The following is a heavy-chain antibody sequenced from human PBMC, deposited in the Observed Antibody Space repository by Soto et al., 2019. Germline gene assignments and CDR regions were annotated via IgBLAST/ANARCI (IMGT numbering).Heavy chain of an antibody. CDR2: TYYRSKWFN. CDR3: ARVHCTNGICYSLRLDH. CDR1: GDSVSSNNAA. Sequence: PSQTLSLTCAISGDSVSSNNAAWNWFRQSPSRGLEWLGRTYYRSKWFNDYAVSVKSRITINPDTSKNQFSLQLNSVTPEDTAVYYCARVHCTNGICYSLRLDHWGQGTLVTVSS. J-gene: IGHJ4*02. D-gene: IGHD2-8*01. V-gene: IGHV6-1*01.